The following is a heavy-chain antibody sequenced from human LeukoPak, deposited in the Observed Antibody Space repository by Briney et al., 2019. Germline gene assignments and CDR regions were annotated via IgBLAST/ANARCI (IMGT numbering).Heavy chain of an antibody. V-gene: IGHV4-34*01. CDR2: INHSGST. D-gene: IGHD4-11*01. Sequence: SETLSLTCAVYGGSFSGYYWSWIRQPPGKGLEWIGEINHSGSTNYNPSLKSRVTISVDTSKNQFSLKLSSVTAADTAVYYCARDHTRGNYVYYYYGMDVWGQGTTVTVSS. CDR3: ARDHTRGNYVYYYYGMDV. CDR1: GGSFSGYY. J-gene: IGHJ6*02.